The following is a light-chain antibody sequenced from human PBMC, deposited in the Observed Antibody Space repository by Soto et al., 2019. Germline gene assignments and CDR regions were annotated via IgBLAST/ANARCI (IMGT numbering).Light chain of an antibody. CDR2: EVT. Sequence: QPVLTQPASVSGSPGQSITISCTGTSSDVGGYKYVSWYQQEPGKAPKLLIYEVTNRPSGVSNRFSGSKSGNTASLTISGLQADDEADYYCSSFTSSSTYVIFGGGTKLTVL. CDR3: SSFTSSSTYVI. V-gene: IGLV2-14*03. CDR1: SSDVGGYKY. J-gene: IGLJ2*01.